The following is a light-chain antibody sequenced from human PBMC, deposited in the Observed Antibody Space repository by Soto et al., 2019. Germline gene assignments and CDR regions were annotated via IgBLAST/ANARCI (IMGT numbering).Light chain of an antibody. Sequence: EIVLTQSPGTLSLSPGERATLSCRASQSVGRNYLAWFQQKPGQAPRLLIYDASSRATGIPDRFSGSGSGTDFTLIISRLEPEDFAVFYCQQYAALPLTFGGGTKVEIK. CDR1: QSVGRNY. V-gene: IGKV3-20*01. CDR3: QQYAALPLT. CDR2: DAS. J-gene: IGKJ4*01.